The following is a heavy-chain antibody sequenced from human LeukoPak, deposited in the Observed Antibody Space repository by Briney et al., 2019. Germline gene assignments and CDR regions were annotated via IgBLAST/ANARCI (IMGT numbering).Heavy chain of an antibody. D-gene: IGHD1-1*01. CDR2: IYHAGNT. J-gene: IGHJ3*02. V-gene: IGHV4-4*02. CDR3: ARKDWNDVRAFDI. Sequence: SETLSLTCDVSGGSISSSNWWSWVRQPPGKGLEWIGEIYHAGNTNYNPSLKSRVTISVDKSKDQFSLKLSSVTAADTAVYYCARKDWNDVRAFDIWGQGTMVTVSS. CDR1: GGSISSSNW.